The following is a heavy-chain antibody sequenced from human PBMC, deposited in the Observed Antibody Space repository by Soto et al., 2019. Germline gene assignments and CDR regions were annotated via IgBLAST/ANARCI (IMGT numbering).Heavy chain of an antibody. D-gene: IGHD3-16*01. CDR2: IYSGGST. CDR3: ARDRRGIVDDAFDI. CDR1: GFTVSSNY. V-gene: IGHV3-66*01. J-gene: IGHJ3*02. Sequence: EVQLVESGGGLVQPGGSLRLSCAASGFTVSSNYMSWVRQAPGKGLEWVSVIYSGGSTYNADSVKGRFSISRDDSKNTLYLQMNSLRAEDTAVYYCARDRRGIVDDAFDIWGQGTMVTVS.